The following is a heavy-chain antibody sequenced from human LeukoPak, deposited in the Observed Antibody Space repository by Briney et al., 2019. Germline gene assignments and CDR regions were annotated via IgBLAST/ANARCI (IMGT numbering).Heavy chain of an antibody. CDR2: INHSGST. Sequence: SETLSLTCAVYGGSFSGYYWGWIRQPPGKGLEWIGEINHSGSTNYNPSLKSRVTISVDTSKNQFSLKLSSVTAADTAVYYCARDHTAMGGFDPWGQGTLVTVSS. CDR3: ARDHTAMGGFDP. V-gene: IGHV4-34*01. J-gene: IGHJ5*02. CDR1: GGSFSGYY. D-gene: IGHD5-18*01.